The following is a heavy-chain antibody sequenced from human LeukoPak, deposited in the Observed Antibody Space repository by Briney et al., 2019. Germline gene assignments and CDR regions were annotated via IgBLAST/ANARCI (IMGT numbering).Heavy chain of an antibody. V-gene: IGHV4-38-2*02. CDR1: GYSVNTDFY. D-gene: IGHD2-15*01. Sequence: SETLSLTCTVSGYSVNTDFYWGWIRQPPGKGLEWVGSIHQSGSTYYNPSLRSRITISLLTSKNQFSLDLSSVTAADTAVYYCASYLGGIKVDAFNIWGQGTMVTVSS. CDR3: ASYLGGIKVDAFNI. CDR2: IHQSGST. J-gene: IGHJ3*02.